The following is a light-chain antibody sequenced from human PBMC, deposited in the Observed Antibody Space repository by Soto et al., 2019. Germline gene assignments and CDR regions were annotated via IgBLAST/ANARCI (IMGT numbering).Light chain of an antibody. V-gene: IGKV3-15*01. CDR3: QQYHNWPLT. CDR2: GAS. J-gene: IGKJ4*01. Sequence: EIVMTQSPGTLSVSPGERATLSCRASQSVSSNLAWYQQKPGQAPRLLIYGASTRATGIPARFSGSGSGTEFTLTISSLQSEDFAVYYCQQYHNWPLTFGGGTKVDIK. CDR1: QSVSSN.